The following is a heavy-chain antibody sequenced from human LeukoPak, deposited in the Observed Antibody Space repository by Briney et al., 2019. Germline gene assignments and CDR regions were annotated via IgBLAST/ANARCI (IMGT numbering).Heavy chain of an antibody. J-gene: IGHJ4*02. CDR2: IYPGDSDT. D-gene: IGHD4-17*01. V-gene: IGHV5-51*01. Sequence: GESLKISCEGSGFSFTSYWIGWVRQVPGKGLEWMGIIYPGDSDTTYSPSFQGQITISADKSISTAYLQWSSLKASDTAMYYCARQVGDYVGKGYFDFWGQGTLVTVSS. CDR3: ARQVGDYVGKGYFDF. CDR1: GFSFTSYW.